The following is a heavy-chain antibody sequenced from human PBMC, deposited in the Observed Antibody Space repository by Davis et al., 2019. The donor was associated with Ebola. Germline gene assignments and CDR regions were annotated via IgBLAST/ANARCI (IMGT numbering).Heavy chain of an antibody. CDR2: IWNDGSNK. D-gene: IGHD3-22*01. CDR3: ARGYYYENSGYYNFDH. V-gene: IGHV3-33*08. CDR1: GFTFDDYA. Sequence: GGSLRLSCAASGFTFDDYAMHWVRQAPGKGLEWVAVIWNDGSNKHYADSVKGRITISRDNSKNTLYLQMTSLRAEDTAVYYCARGYYYENSGYYNFDHWGQGTLVTVSS. J-gene: IGHJ4*02.